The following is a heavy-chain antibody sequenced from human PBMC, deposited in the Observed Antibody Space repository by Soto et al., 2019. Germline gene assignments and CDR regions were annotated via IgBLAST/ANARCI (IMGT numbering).Heavy chain of an antibody. Sequence: SETLSLTCTVSGGSISSYYWSWIRQPPGKGLEWIGYIYYSGSTNYNPSLKSRVTISVDTSKNQFSLQLNSVTPEDTAVYYCAREDSSSWYSFERWNWFDPWGQGTLVTVSS. CDR2: IYYSGST. CDR3: AREDSSSWYSFERWNWFDP. J-gene: IGHJ5*02. CDR1: GGSISSYY. V-gene: IGHV4-59*12. D-gene: IGHD6-13*01.